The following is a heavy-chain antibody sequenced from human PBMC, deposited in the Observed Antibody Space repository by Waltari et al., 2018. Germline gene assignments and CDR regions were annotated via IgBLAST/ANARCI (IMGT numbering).Heavy chain of an antibody. V-gene: IGHV4-38-2*02. CDR3: ARDPLTTDWYKGAFDI. D-gene: IGHD3-9*01. CDR1: GSSISSAYY. Sequence: QVQLQESGPRLVKPSEMLSLTCAVPGSSISSAYYGGWIRQAPGKGLEWIGIINHSGNTDYNPSLKSRVTISVDTSKNQFSLKLTAVTAADTAVYYCARDPLTTDWYKGAFDIWGQGTMVTVSS. J-gene: IGHJ3*02. CDR2: INHSGNT.